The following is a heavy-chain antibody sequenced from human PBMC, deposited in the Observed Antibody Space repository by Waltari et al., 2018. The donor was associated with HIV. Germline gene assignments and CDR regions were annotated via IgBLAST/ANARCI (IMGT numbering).Heavy chain of an antibody. CDR2: VYPNTGDT. Sequence: QVPLLQSGAEVKKPGASVKVSCQASGYTFTAYYIHWVRQAPGQGLEWMGWVYPNTGDTNYAQKFQGRVTMARDASIRTVSMELSRLRSDDTAVYYCVRQMTFYDAFDIWGQGTLVTVSA. J-gene: IGHJ3*02. CDR1: GYTFTAYY. V-gene: IGHV1-2*02. CDR3: VRQMTFYDAFDI.